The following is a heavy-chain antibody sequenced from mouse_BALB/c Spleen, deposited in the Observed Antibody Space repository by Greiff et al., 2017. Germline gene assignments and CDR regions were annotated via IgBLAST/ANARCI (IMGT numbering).Heavy chain of an antibody. J-gene: IGHJ3*01. CDR3: ARDGNYGWFAY. V-gene: IGHV1S81*02. D-gene: IGHD2-1*01. CDR2: INPSNGRT. CDR1: GYTFTSYW. Sequence: QVQLQQPGAELVKPVASVKLSCKASGYTFTSYWMHWVKQRPGQGLEWIGEINPSNGRTNYNEKFKSKATLTVDKSSSTAYMQLSSLTSEDSAVYYCARDGNYGWFAYWGQGTLVTVSA.